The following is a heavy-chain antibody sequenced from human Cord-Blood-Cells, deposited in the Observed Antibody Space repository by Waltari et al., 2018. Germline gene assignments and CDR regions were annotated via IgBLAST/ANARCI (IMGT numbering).Heavy chain of an antibody. CDR3: ATPGIAAAGTLYYFDY. Sequence: EVQLVESGGGLIQPGGSLRLSCAASGFTVSSNYMSWVRQAPGKGVEWVSVIYSGGSTYYADSVKGRFTISRDHSKNTLYLQMNSLRAEDTAVYYCATPGIAAAGTLYYFDYWGQGTLVTVSS. CDR2: IYSGGST. J-gene: IGHJ4*02. D-gene: IGHD6-13*01. V-gene: IGHV3-53*01. CDR1: GFTVSSNY.